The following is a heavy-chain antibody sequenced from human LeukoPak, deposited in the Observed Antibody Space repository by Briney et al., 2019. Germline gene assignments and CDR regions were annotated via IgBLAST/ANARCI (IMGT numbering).Heavy chain of an antibody. CDR3: SESLIS. J-gene: IGHJ4*02. CDR1: GFSFSTSW. V-gene: IGHV3-7*01. Sequence: PGGSLRLSCAASGFSFSTSWMDWVRQAPGKGLEWVANIKGDSADKDYVDSVKGRFIISRDNARNSLFLQMNNLKADDTAIYSCSESLISWGQGILVTVSS. D-gene: IGHD1-26*01. CDR2: IKGDSADK.